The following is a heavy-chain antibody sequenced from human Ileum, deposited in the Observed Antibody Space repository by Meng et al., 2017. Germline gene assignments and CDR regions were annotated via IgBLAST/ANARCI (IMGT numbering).Heavy chain of an antibody. D-gene: IGHD2-2*01. CDR2: IDRNGRT. V-gene: IGHV4-34*01. CDR1: GGSLSGYL. J-gene: IGHJ4*02. Sequence: SETLSLTCAVYGGSLSGYLCGWIRQPPGKGLEWIGEIDRNGRTNYNPSLKGRVTMSVDTSRNQFSLNVNSVTAADTAVYYCARGGSTRANYFYYWGQGALVTVSS. CDR3: ARGGSTRANYFYY.